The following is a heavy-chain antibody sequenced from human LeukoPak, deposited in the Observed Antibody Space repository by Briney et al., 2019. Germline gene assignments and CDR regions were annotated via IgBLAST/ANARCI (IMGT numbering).Heavy chain of an antibody. Sequence: SETLSLTCAVYGGSFSGYYWSWIRQPPGKGLEWIGEINHSGSTNYNPSLKSRVTISVDTSKNQFSLELSSVTAADTAVYYCARSGLRWSYYYYGMDVWGQGTTVTVSS. CDR1: GGSFSGYY. J-gene: IGHJ6*02. V-gene: IGHV4-34*01. CDR3: ARSGLRWSYYYYGMDV. CDR2: INHSGST. D-gene: IGHD4-23*01.